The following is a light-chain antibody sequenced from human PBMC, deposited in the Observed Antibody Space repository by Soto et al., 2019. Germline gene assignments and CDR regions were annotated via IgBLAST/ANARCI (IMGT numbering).Light chain of an antibody. CDR1: QSTSSY. Sequence: DIQMTQSPSSLSASVGDRVTITCRASQSTSSYLNWYQQKPGKAPKLLIYAASSLQSGVPSRFSGSGSGTEFTLPIKNLETEDFATYYCQQSYLNPHPFRPGTRTENK. V-gene: IGKV1-39*01. J-gene: IGKJ5*01. CDR3: QQSYLNPHP. CDR2: AAS.